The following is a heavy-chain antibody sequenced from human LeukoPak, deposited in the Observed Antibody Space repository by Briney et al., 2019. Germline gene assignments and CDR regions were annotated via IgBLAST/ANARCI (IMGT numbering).Heavy chain of an antibody. J-gene: IGHJ3*02. CDR1: GGSFSGYY. CDR2: IYYSGST. V-gene: IGHV4-39*01. D-gene: IGHD1-26*01. CDR3: ARWIVGATSAAFDI. Sequence: SETLSLTCAVYGGSFSGYYWGWIRQPPGKGLEWIGSIYYSGSTYYNPSLKSRVTISVDTSKNQFSLKLSSVTAADTAVYYCARWIVGATSAAFDIWGQGTMVTVSS.